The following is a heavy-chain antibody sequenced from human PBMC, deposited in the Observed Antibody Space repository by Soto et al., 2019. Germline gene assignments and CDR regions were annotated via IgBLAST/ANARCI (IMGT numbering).Heavy chain of an antibody. D-gene: IGHD5-18*01. Sequence: ASVKVSCKASGYTFTSYGISWVRQAPGQGLEWMGWISAYNYNTNYAQTLQDRVTMTTDTSTSTAYMELRSLRSDDTAVYYCARGIRGYTYGSPTLYLDLWGRGTLVTVSS. CDR3: ARGIRGYTYGSPTLYLDL. CDR1: GYTFTSYG. V-gene: IGHV1-18*01. J-gene: IGHJ2*01. CDR2: ISAYNYNT.